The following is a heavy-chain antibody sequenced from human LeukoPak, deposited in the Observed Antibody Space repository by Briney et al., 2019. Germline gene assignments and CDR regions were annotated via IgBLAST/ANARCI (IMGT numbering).Heavy chain of an antibody. Sequence: GGSLRLSCVASGFTFSSYSMTWVRQAPGKGLEWVSSISSSSSYIYYADSVKGRFTISRDNAKNSLYLQMNSLRAEDTAVYYCASEPYDFWSGYYRSWGQGTLVTVSS. V-gene: IGHV3-21*01. CDR3: ASEPYDFWSGYYRS. CDR1: GFTFSSYS. D-gene: IGHD3-3*01. J-gene: IGHJ5*02. CDR2: ISSSSSYI.